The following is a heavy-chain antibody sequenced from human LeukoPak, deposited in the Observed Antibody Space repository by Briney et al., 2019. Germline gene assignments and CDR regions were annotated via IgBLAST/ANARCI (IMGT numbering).Heavy chain of an antibody. V-gene: IGHV3-23*01. CDR2: IDYSGGNT. J-gene: IGHJ4*02. CDR1: GFTLSSYE. Sequence: GGSLRLSCTASGFTLSSYEMSWIRQAPGKGLEWVSSIDYSGGNTYYADSVKGRFTISRDNSKNTLYLQMGSLRAEDMAVYYCARGIDYWGQGTLVTVSS. CDR3: ARGIDY.